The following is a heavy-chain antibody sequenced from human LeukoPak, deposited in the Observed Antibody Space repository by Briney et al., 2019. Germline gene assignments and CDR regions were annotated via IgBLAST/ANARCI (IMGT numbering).Heavy chain of an antibody. D-gene: IGHD3-22*01. CDR1: GYTFTSYD. J-gene: IGHJ4*02. V-gene: IGHV1-8*01. CDR2: MNPSSGST. Sequence: ASVKVSCKASGYTFTSYDINGVRQATVQGVEWMGWMNPSSGSTGYAQKLQGRVTMTRTTSISTAYMALSSLRSADTAVYYCARGVPNYYDSSGYYYFFDYWGQGTLVTVSS. CDR3: ARGVPNYYDSSGYYYFFDY.